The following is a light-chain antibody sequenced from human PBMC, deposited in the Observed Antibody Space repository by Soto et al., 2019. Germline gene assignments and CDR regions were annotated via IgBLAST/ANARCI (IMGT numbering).Light chain of an antibody. CDR3: RSYTSRSTLDV. Sequence: QSVLTQPASVSGSPGQSITISCTGTSGDVGGYNYVSWYQQHPGKAPKLMIYEVSNRPSGVSNRFSGSKSGNTASLTISGLQAEDEADYYCRSYTSRSTLDVFGTGTKVT. J-gene: IGLJ1*01. V-gene: IGLV2-14*01. CDR2: EVS. CDR1: SGDVGGYNY.